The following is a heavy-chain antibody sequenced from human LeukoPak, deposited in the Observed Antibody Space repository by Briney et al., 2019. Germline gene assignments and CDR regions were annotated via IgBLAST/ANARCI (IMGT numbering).Heavy chain of an antibody. CDR3: ARTSSSGYYWYFDL. D-gene: IGHD3-22*01. CDR1: GGSISSYY. Sequence: PSETLSLTCPVAGGSISSYYWSWIRQPPGKGLEWIGYIYYCGSTNYNPSLKSRVTISVDTSKNQFSLKLSSVTAADTAVYYCARTSSSGYYWYFDLWGRGTLVTVSS. J-gene: IGHJ2*01. CDR2: IYYCGST. V-gene: IGHV4-59*01.